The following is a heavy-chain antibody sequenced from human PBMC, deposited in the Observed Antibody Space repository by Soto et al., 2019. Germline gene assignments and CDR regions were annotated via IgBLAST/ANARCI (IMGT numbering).Heavy chain of an antibody. CDR3: AKDKDIVVVPAVVDY. V-gene: IGHV3-30*18. J-gene: IGHJ4*02. Sequence: GGSLRLSCAASGFTFSSYGMHWVRQAPGKGLEWVAVISYDGSNKYYADSVKGRFTISRDNSENTLYLQMNSLRAEDTAVYYCAKDKDIVVVPAVVDYWGQGTLVTVSS. CDR2: ISYDGSNK. D-gene: IGHD2-2*01. CDR1: GFTFSSYG.